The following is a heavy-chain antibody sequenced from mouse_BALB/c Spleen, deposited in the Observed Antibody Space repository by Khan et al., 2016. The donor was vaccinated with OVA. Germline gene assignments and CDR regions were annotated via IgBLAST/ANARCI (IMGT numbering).Heavy chain of an antibody. Sequence: EVQLQESGPSLVKPSQTLSLTCSVTGDSITSGFWNWIRKFPGNKFEYMGYVTYSGNTYYNPSLKSRISITRDTSKRQYYLQLNPVTTEDTATYFCARSYGSWAMDYWGQGTSVTVSS. J-gene: IGHJ4*01. CDR1: GDSITSGF. D-gene: IGHD1-1*01. CDR3: ARSYGSWAMDY. V-gene: IGHV3-8*02. CDR2: VTYSGNT.